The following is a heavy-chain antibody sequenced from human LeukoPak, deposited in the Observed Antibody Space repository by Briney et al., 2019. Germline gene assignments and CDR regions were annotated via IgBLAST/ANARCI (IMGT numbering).Heavy chain of an antibody. CDR1: EFTFRTYA. CDR2: IAYDGSSK. CDR3: ARVHTERASLPPFDH. J-gene: IGHJ4*02. D-gene: IGHD1-26*01. V-gene: IGHV3-30*04. Sequence: GGSLRLSCEASEFTFRTYAMHWVRQAPGKGLEWVALIAYDGSSKYYADSVRGRFSISRDNSKNTLYLEMNSLRRDDTAVYFCARVHTERASLPPFDHWGQGSLVTVSS.